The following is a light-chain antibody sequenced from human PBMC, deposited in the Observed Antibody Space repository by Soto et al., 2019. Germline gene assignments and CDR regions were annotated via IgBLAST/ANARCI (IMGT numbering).Light chain of an antibody. CDR1: SSNIGSNY. CDR3: AAWDDSLSVPYV. CDR2: RNN. Sequence: QSVLTQPPSASGAPGQMVTISCSGSSSNIGSNYVYWYQQLPGTAPKLLIYRNNQRPSGVPDRFSGSKSGTSASLAISGLRSEDEADYYCAAWDDSLSVPYVFGTGTKVNVL. J-gene: IGLJ1*01. V-gene: IGLV1-47*01.